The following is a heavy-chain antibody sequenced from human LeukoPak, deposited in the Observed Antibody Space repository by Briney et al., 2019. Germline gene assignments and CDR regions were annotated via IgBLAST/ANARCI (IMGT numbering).Heavy chain of an antibody. D-gene: IGHD3-22*01. Sequence: GGSLGLSCAASGFPFNSYGMSWVRQAPGKGLEWVSAISGSGGSTYYADSVKGRFTISRDNSKNTLYLQMNSLRAEDTAVYYCAKDDYYDTSGYRDWGQGTLVTVSS. CDR3: AKDDYYDTSGYRD. V-gene: IGHV3-23*01. CDR1: GFPFNSYG. CDR2: ISGSGGST. J-gene: IGHJ4*02.